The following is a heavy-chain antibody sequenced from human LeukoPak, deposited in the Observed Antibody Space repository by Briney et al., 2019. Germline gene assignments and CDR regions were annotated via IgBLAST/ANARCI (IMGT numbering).Heavy chain of an antibody. CDR1: GFTFNGFA. V-gene: IGHV3-30*04. D-gene: IGHD6-19*01. CDR2: ISFDGSKK. Sequence: PGRSLRLSCAASGFTFNGFAMHRVRQAPDKGLEWVAVISFDGSKKYYADSVRGRFTISRDNSENTVYMQMNSLRADDTAVYYCARDQYSSGWYQAGYWGQGTLVTVSS. J-gene: IGHJ4*02. CDR3: ARDQYSSGWYQAGY.